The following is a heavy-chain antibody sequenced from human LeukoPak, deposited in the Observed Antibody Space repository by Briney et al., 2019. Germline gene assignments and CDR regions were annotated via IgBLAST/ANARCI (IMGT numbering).Heavy chain of an antibody. D-gene: IGHD3-16*01. Sequence: SETLSLTCTVSGGSISSGGYYWSWIRQHPGKGLEWIGYIYYSESTYYNPSLKSRVTISVDTSKNQFSLKLSSVTAADTAVYYCARDGGGFVRGSPYYFDYWGQGTLVTVSS. CDR3: ARDGGGFVRGSPYYFDY. V-gene: IGHV4-31*03. J-gene: IGHJ4*02. CDR1: GGSISSGGYY. CDR2: IYYSEST.